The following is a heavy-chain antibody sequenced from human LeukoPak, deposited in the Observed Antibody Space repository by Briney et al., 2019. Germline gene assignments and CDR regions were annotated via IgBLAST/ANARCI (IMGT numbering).Heavy chain of an antibody. D-gene: IGHD2-15*01. CDR1: GFTFSSYG. Sequence: GGSLRLSCAASGFTFSSYGMHWVRQAPGRGLEWVAAIWYYGSIQYYADSVKGRFTISRDNSKNTLYLQMDSLRAEDTAVYYCARAGYCSGGSCYGSDYWGQGTLVSVSS. CDR2: IWYYGSIQ. CDR3: ARAGYCSGGSCYGSDY. V-gene: IGHV3-33*08. J-gene: IGHJ4*02.